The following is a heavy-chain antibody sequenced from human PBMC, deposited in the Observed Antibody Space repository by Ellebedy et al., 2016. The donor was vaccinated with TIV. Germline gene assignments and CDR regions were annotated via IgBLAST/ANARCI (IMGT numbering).Heavy chain of an antibody. J-gene: IGHJ4*02. CDR2: TLYRSQWYF. Sequence: SETLSLXXAISGDSVSSNSAAWNWIRQSPSRGLEWLGRTLYRSQWYFDYADSVKSRITISPDTSKNQFSLQLNSVTPEDTAVYYCAREAYYGSGKPNPLAYWGQGTLVTVSS. V-gene: IGHV6-1*01. D-gene: IGHD3-10*01. CDR3: AREAYYGSGKPNPLAY. CDR1: GDSVSSNSAA.